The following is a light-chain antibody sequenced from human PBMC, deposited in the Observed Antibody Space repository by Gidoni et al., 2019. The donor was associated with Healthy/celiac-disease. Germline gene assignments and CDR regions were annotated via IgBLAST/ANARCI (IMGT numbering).Light chain of an antibody. V-gene: IGLV2-14*01. J-gene: IGLJ2*01. CDR3: SSYTSSSTLV. CDR2: EVS. Sequence: LTQPASVSGSPGQSITISCTGTSSDVGGYNYVSWYQQHPGKAPKLMIYEVSNRPSGVPDRFSGSKSGNTASLTISGLQAEDEADYYCSSYTSSSTLVFGGGTKLTVL. CDR1: SSDVGGYNY.